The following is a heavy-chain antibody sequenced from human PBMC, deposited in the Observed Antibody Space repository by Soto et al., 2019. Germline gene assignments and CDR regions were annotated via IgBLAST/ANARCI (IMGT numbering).Heavy chain of an antibody. CDR2: IYWDDDK. J-gene: IGHJ6*02. CDR3: AHRHRCRGGMGMDV. Sequence: QITLKESGPTLVKPTQTLTLTCTFSGFSLSTSGVGVGWIRQPPGKALEWLALIYWDDDKRYSPSLKSRLTITKETSKNQVVLTMTNMDPMDTATYYCAHRHRCRGGMGMDVWGQGTTVTVSS. CDR1: GFSLSTSGVG. D-gene: IGHD6-13*01. V-gene: IGHV2-5*02.